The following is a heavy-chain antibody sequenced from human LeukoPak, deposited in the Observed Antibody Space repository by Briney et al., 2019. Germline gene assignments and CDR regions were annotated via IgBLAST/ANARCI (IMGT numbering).Heavy chain of an antibody. V-gene: IGHV3-30-3*01. CDR3: AREGVVAAQVDRYFDL. Sequence: GGSLRLSCAASGFTFSSYAMHWVRQAPGKGLEWVAVISYDGSNKYYADSVKGRFTISRDNSENTLYLQMNSLRAEDTAVYYCAREGVVAAQVDRYFDLWGRGTLVTVSS. CDR1: GFTFSSYA. CDR2: ISYDGSNK. J-gene: IGHJ2*01. D-gene: IGHD2-15*01.